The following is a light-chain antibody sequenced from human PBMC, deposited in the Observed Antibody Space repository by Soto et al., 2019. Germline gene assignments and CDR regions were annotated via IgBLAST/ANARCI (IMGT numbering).Light chain of an antibody. Sequence: EIVMTQSPATLSVSLGERVTLSCRASQSISSNLAWYQQKPGQVTRLLIYGASTRAAGIPGRFSGSGSGTEFTLTISSLQSEDFAVYYCKQYNNWRPGTFGQGTKLEIK. J-gene: IGKJ2*01. CDR1: QSISSN. CDR2: GAS. V-gene: IGKV3-15*01. CDR3: KQYNNWRPGT.